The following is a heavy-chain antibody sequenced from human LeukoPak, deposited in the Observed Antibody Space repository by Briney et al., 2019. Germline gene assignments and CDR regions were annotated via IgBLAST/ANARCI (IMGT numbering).Heavy chain of an antibody. J-gene: IGHJ6*02. CDR3: ARFLFGVTNYGMDV. CDR1: GYTFTSYS. Sequence: ASVNVSCKASGYTFTSYSITWVRQDPGQGLEWMGWISTFNDDTKYPQKFQGRLTMTTDTSTSTAYMELRSLRSDDTAVYYCARFLFGVTNYGMDVWGQGTTVTVSS. D-gene: IGHD3-10*01. V-gene: IGHV1-18*01. CDR2: ISTFNDDT.